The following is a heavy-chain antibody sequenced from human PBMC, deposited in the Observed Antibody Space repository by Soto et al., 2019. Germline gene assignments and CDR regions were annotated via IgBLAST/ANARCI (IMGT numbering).Heavy chain of an antibody. Sequence: QVQLVQSGDEVKKPGASVKVSCKASGYTFPSSTISWLRQAPGQGLEWMGWIKAYSGNTNYAQKLQGRVTMTTDTTTNTAYMELGSLTSDDTAMYYCAIADYGDDDYWGQGTLVTESS. CDR2: IKAYSGNT. CDR3: AIADYGDDDY. D-gene: IGHD4-17*01. J-gene: IGHJ4*02. V-gene: IGHV1-18*01. CDR1: GYTFPSST.